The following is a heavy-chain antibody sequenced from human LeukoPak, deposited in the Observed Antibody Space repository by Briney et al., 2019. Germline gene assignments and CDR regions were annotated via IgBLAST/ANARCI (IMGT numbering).Heavy chain of an antibody. CDR2: ISAYNGNT. CDR1: GYTFTSYG. J-gene: IGHJ3*02. CDR3: ARAPDYGDYVGAFDI. Sequence: ASVKVSCKASGYTFTSYGISWVRQAPGQGLEWMGWISAYNGNTNYAQKLQGRVNMTTDTSTSTAYMELRSLRSDDTAVYYCARAPDYGDYVGAFDIWGQGTMVTVSS. V-gene: IGHV1-18*01. D-gene: IGHD4-17*01.